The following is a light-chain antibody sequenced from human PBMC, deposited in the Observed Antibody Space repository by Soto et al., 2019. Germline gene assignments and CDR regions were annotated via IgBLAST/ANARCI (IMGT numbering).Light chain of an antibody. CDR3: FSYAGRYLYV. CDR1: SSDIGDYNY. Sequence: HSVLTQPRSVSGSPGQSVTISCTGTSSDIGDYNYVSWYQQHPGKVPKVMIYDVNKRPSGVPDRFSGSKSDNTASLTISGLQAEDAADYYCFSYAGRYLYVFGSGTKVAV. V-gene: IGLV2-11*01. J-gene: IGLJ1*01. CDR2: DVN.